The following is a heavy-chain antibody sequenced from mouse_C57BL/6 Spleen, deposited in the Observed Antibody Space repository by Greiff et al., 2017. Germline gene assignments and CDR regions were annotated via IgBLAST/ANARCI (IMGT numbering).Heavy chain of an antibody. J-gene: IGHJ2*01. V-gene: IGHV5-4*01. Sequence: EVQVVESGGGLVKPGGSLKLSCAASGFTFSSYAMSWVRQTPEKRLEWVATISDGGSYTYYPDNVKGRFTISRDNAKNNLYLQMSHLKSEDTAMYYCARGITTVYYFDYWGQGTTLTVSS. CDR1: GFTFSSYA. D-gene: IGHD1-1*01. CDR3: ARGITTVYYFDY. CDR2: ISDGGSYT.